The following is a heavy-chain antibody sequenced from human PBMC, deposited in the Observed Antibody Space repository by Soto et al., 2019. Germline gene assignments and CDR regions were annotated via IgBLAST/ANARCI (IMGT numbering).Heavy chain of an antibody. D-gene: IGHD5-12*01. CDR3: AKGDNLGPKTGYAFGP. CDR2: TYFRSKWYN. CDR1: GDSVSSNTAS. Sequence: SQTLSLTCAISGDSVSSNTASWNWIRQSPSRGLEWLGRTYFRSKWYNDYAVSVKSRIIINPDTSNNQFSLQLNSVTPKDTAVYFCAKGDNLGPKTGYAFGPWGQGIMVTVPQ. J-gene: IGHJ5*02. V-gene: IGHV6-1*01.